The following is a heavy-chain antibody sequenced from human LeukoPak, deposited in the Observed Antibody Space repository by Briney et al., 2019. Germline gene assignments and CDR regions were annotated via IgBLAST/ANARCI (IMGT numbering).Heavy chain of an antibody. CDR3: ATQSSGWSNSFDY. Sequence: PGGSLRLSCAASGFTFSTYAMSWVRQAPGKGLEWVSAISSSGGSTYYADSVKGRFTISRDNSKNTLYLQMNSLRAEDTAVYYCATQSSGWSNSFDYWGQGTLVTVSS. V-gene: IGHV3-23*01. CDR1: GFTFSTYA. CDR2: ISSSGGST. J-gene: IGHJ4*02. D-gene: IGHD6-19*01.